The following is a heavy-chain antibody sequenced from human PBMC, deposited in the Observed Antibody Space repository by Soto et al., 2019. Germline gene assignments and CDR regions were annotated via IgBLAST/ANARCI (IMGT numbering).Heavy chain of an antibody. CDR1: GFTFTSSA. CDR2: IVVGSGNT. J-gene: IGHJ6*02. CDR3: AAGVGSSWEYYYYGMDV. Sequence: WASVKVSCKASGFTFTSSAVQWVRQARGQRLEWIGWIVVGSGNTNYAQKFQERVTITRDMSTSTAYMELSSLRSEDTAVYYCAAGVGSSWEYYYYGMDVWGQGTTVTVSS. V-gene: IGHV1-58*01. D-gene: IGHD6-13*01.